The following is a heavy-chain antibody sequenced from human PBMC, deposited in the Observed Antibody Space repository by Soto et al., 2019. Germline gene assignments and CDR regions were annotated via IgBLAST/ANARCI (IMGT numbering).Heavy chain of an antibody. D-gene: IGHD3-22*01. J-gene: IGHJ4*02. CDR2: IYYSGST. V-gene: IGHV4-31*03. CDR3: ARRGVYDSSGYYSRYFDY. Sequence: SETLSLTCTVSCGSISSGGYYWSWIRQHPGKGLEWIGYIYYSGSTYYNPSLKSRVTISVDTSKNQFSLKLSSVTAADTAVYYCARRGVYDSSGYYSRYFDYWGQGTLVTVSS. CDR1: CGSISSGGYY.